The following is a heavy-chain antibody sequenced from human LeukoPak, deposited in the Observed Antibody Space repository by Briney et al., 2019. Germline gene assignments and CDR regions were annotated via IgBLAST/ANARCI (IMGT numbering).Heavy chain of an antibody. V-gene: IGHV4-4*09. Sequence: SETLSLTCTVSGGSVSNYYWSWLRQPPGKGLEWIGYIYNSENTNYNSSLESRVTISVDTSKNQFFLKLSSVTAADTAVYYCARFSSGCSGASCYLSSWGQGTLVTVSS. CDR1: GGSVSNYY. CDR3: ARFSSGCSGASCYLSS. J-gene: IGHJ5*02. CDR2: IYNSENT. D-gene: IGHD2-15*01.